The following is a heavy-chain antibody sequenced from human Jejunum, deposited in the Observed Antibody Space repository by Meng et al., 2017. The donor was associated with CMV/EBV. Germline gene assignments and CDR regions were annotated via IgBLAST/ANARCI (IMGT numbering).Heavy chain of an antibody. CDR1: GASLSDYY. J-gene: IGHJ4*02. D-gene: IGHD4-11*01. CDR3: ARGHYIFNYFDY. Sequence: SGASLSDYYWSWIRQPPGKGLEWIGFIYNTGSTNYNNYNASLKTRITMSLDTSKNQFSLKLSSVTTADTAVYYCARGHYIFNYFDYWGQGTLVTVSS. CDR2: IYNTGST. V-gene: IGHV4-59*01.